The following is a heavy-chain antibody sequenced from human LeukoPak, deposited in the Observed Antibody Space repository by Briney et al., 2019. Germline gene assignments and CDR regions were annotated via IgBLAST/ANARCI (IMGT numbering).Heavy chain of an antibody. Sequence: TGGSLRLSCAASGFTFSGHAMSWVRQAPGKGLNWLPTITGGAENTYYAGSVKGRFTISRDNSKNTVYLQMDSLRVEDTAVYYCAKVLSGSQDYWGQGTLVTVFS. CDR1: GFTFSGHA. CDR2: ITGGAENT. CDR3: AKVLSGSQDY. D-gene: IGHD1-26*01. J-gene: IGHJ4*02. V-gene: IGHV3-23*01.